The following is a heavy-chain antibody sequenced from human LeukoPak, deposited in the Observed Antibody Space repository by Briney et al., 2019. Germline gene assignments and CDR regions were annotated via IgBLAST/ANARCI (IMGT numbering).Heavy chain of an antibody. D-gene: IGHD3-10*01. V-gene: IGHV1-2*06. CDR1: GYTFTGYY. Sequence: APVKVSCKASGYTFTGYYMHWVRQAPGQGLEWMGRINPNSGGTNYAQKFQGRVTMTRDTSISTAYMELSRLRSDDTAVYYCAREYYYGSGSYFHWGQGTLVTVSS. J-gene: IGHJ4*02. CDR3: AREYYYGSGSYFH. CDR2: INPNSGGT.